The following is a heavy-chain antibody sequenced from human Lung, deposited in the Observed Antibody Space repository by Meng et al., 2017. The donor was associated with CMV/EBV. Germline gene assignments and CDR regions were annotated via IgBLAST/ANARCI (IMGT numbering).Heavy chain of an antibody. CDR2: IHLYDARA. CDR1: GYNFIYHW. J-gene: IGHJ5*02. D-gene: IGHD1-26*01. CDR3: ASALNGNYWWFDP. V-gene: IGHV5-51*01. Sequence: EXXKISXTGSGYNFIYHWIGWVRQIPGKGLAWMGIIHLYDARALYNPSFQGQVTISADQSLNTAYLQRNSLKASDTAIYFCASALNGNYWWFDPLGQGALLTVSS.